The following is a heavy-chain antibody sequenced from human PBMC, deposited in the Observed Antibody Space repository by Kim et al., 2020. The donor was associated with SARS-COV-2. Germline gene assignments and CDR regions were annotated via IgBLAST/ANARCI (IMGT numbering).Heavy chain of an antibody. CDR2: INWNGGST. Sequence: GGSLRLSCAASGFTFDDYGMSWVRQAPGKGLEWVSGINWNGGSTGYADSVKGRFTISRDNAKNSLYLQMNSLRAEDTALYYCARDAYRGSPRAFDIWGQGTMVTVSS. CDR3: ARDAYRGSPRAFDI. CDR1: GFTFDDYG. D-gene: IGHD5-12*01. V-gene: IGHV3-20*04. J-gene: IGHJ3*02.